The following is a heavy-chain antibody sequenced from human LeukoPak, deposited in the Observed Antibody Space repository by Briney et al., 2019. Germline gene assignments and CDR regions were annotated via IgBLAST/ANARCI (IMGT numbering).Heavy chain of an antibody. CDR2: IKSKTDGGTT. D-gene: IGHD3-22*01. J-gene: IGHJ4*02. CDR3: TTLPTLYYYDSSGYYELDY. CDR1: GFTFSNAW. Sequence: GGSLRLSCAASGFTFSNAWMSWVRQAPGKGLEWVGRIKSKTDGGTTDYAAPVKGRFTISRDDSKSTLYLQMNSLKTEDTAVYYCTTLPTLYYYDSSGYYELDYWGQGTLVTVSS. V-gene: IGHV3-15*01.